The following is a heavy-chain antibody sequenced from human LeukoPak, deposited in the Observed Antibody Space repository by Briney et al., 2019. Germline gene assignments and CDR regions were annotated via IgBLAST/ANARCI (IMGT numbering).Heavy chain of an antibody. CDR1: GFTFSSYA. CDR3: ARDPGKGPYGMDV. D-gene: IGHD4-23*01. CDR2: ISGSGGSA. V-gene: IGHV3-23*01. Sequence: GGSLRLSCAASGFTFSSYAMSWVRQAPGKGLEWVSAISGSGGSAYYADSVKGRFTISRDHSKNTLHLQMNSLRAEDTAVYYCARDPGKGPYGMDVWGQGTTVTVSS. J-gene: IGHJ6*02.